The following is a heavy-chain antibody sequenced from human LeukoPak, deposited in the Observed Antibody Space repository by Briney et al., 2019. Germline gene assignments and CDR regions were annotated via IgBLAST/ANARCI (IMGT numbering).Heavy chain of an antibody. CDR2: MNPNSGNT. J-gene: IGHJ3*02. CDR3: VRDPDDSDAFDI. D-gene: IGHD1-1*01. Sequence: ASVKVSCKASGYTFTSYDINWVRPATGQGLEWMGWMNPNSGNTGYAQKFQGRVTMTRNTSISTAYMELSSLRSEDTAVYYCVRDPDDSDAFDIWGQGTMVTVSS. V-gene: IGHV1-8*01. CDR1: GYTFTSYD.